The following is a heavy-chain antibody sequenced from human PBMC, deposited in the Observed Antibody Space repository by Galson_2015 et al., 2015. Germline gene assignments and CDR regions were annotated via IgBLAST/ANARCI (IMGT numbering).Heavy chain of an antibody. V-gene: IGHV3-33*01. J-gene: IGHJ4*02. D-gene: IGHD3-22*01. CDR1: GFTFSSYG. CDR2: IWYDGSNK. CDR3: ARGNLETMTADY. Sequence: SLRLSCAASGFTFSSYGMHWVRQAPGEGLEWVAVIWYDGSNKYYADSVKGRFTISRDNSKNTLYLQMNSLRAEDTAVYYCARGNLETMTADYWGQGTLVTVSS.